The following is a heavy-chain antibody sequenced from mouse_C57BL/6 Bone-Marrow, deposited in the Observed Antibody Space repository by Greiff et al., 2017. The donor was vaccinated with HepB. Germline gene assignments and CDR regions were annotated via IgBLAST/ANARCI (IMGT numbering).Heavy chain of an antibody. V-gene: IGHV1-50*01. CDR3: ARLGDYDFAY. CDR2: IDPSDSYT. J-gene: IGHJ3*01. CDR1: GYTFTSYW. D-gene: IGHD2-4*01. Sequence: QVQLQRPGAELVKPGASVKLSCKASGYTFTSYWMQWVKQRPGQGLEWIGEIDPSDSYTNYNQKFKGKATLTVDTSSSTAYMQLSSLTSEDSAVYYCARLGDYDFAYWGQGTLVTVSA.